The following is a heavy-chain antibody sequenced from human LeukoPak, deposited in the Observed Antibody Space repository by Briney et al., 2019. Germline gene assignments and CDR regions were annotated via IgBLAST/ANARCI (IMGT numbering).Heavy chain of an antibody. CDR1: GASISTYY. J-gene: IGHJ2*01. Sequence: SETLSLTCTVAGASISTYYWSWIRQPPRKGLEWIGYIYYSGSTNYNPSLKSRVTISVDTSNTQFSLKLTSVTAADTAVYFCARRNWYFDLWGRGTLVTVSS. CDR3: ARRNWYFDL. CDR2: IYYSGST. V-gene: IGHV4-59*01.